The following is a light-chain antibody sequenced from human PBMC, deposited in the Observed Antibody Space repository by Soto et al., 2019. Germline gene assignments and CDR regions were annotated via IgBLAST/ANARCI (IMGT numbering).Light chain of an antibody. Sequence: DIQMTQSPSTLSASVGDRVTITCRASQGISGRLAWYQQKPGKAPNLLIYDVSNLESGVPSRFSGTGSGTEFTLTMNSLQPDDFATYYCQQYNSYSTFGPGTKV. V-gene: IGKV1-5*01. CDR3: QQYNSYST. CDR2: DVS. J-gene: IGKJ1*01. CDR1: QGISGR.